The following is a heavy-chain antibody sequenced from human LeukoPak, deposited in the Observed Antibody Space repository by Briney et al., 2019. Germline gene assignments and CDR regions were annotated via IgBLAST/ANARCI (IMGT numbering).Heavy chain of an antibody. V-gene: IGHV5-51*01. CDR1: GYSFTSYW. CDR2: IYPDDSDT. J-gene: IGHJ6*02. CDR3: ARAPSPKRFYYYYGMDV. Sequence: GESLKISCKGSGYSFTSYWIGWVRQMPGKGLEWMGIIYPDDSDTRYSPSFQGQVTISADKSISTAYLQWSSLKASDTAMYYCARAPSPKRFYYYYGMDVWGQGTTVTVSS.